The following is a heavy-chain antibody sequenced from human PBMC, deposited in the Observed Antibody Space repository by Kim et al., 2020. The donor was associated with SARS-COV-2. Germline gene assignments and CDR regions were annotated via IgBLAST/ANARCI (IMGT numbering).Heavy chain of an antibody. J-gene: IGHJ2*01. CDR3: VRRYCSGVKCYSGWYFDL. D-gene: IGHD2-15*01. V-gene: IGHV3-74*01. Sequence: GGSLRLSCAASGFTFSSYWMNWVRQAPGKGLVWVSRINSDGSSKSYADSVKGRFTISRDNAKNTLYLQMNSLRAEDTAVYYCVRRYCSGVKCYSGWYFDLWGRGTLVTVSS. CDR2: INSDGSSK. CDR1: GFTFSSYW.